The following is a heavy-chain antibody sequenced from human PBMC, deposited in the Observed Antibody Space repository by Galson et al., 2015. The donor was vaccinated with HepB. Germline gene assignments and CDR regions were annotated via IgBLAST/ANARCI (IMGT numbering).Heavy chain of an antibody. V-gene: IGHV3-64D*06. CDR2: INSYGGNT. D-gene: IGHD6-19*01. CDR1: GFTFSTFA. J-gene: IGHJ4*02. Sequence: SLRLSCAASGFTFSTFAMFWVRQAPGKRLEYVSAINSYGGNTYYADSVKGRFTISRDNSKSTLYLQMSSLRPEDTAVYHCVRVAARGVVDYWGQGVLVTVSS. CDR3: VRVAARGVVDY.